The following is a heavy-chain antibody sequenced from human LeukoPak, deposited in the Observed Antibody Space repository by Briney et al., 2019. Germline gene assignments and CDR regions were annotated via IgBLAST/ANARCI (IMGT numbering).Heavy chain of an antibody. CDR3: ARAGGSYYSQLAFDI. D-gene: IGHD1-26*01. CDR2: ISAYNGHT. Sequence: ASVKVSCKASGYTFTSYGISWGRQAPGQGREGLGWISAYNGHTNYAQKFQGRVTMTRDTATSTVYMELSSLSSDDPAVYYCARAGGSYYSQLAFDIWGQGTMVTVSS. V-gene: IGHV1-18*01. CDR1: GYTFTSYG. J-gene: IGHJ3*02.